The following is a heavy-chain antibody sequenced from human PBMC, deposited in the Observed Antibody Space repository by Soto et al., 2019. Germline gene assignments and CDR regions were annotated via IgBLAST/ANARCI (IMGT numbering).Heavy chain of an antibody. D-gene: IGHD6-6*01. CDR3: ARDLGSSSYHEYFQY. Sequence: GGSLRLSCAASGFTFSSYSMNWVRQAPGKGLEWVSYISSSSSTIYYADSVKGRFTISRDNAKNSLYLQMNSLRAEDTAVYYCARDLGSSSYHEYFQYWGQGTLVTVSS. V-gene: IGHV3-48*01. CDR1: GFTFSSYS. CDR2: ISSSSSTI. J-gene: IGHJ1*01.